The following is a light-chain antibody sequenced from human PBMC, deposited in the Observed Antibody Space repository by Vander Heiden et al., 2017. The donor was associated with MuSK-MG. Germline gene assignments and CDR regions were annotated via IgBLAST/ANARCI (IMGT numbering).Light chain of an antibody. CDR2: EVS. J-gene: IGLJ3*02. CDR1: SSDIGGYNY. CDR3: SSSTSSSTWV. V-gene: IGLV2-14*01. Sequence: QSALTQPPSVSGSPGQSITISCTGSSSDIGGYNYVSWYQQHPGKAPKLLIYEVSNRPSGVSNRFSGSKSGNTASLTISGLQAEDEADYYCSSSTSSSTWVFGGGTKLTVL.